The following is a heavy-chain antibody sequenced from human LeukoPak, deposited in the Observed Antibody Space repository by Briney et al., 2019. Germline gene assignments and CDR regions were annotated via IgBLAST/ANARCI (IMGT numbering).Heavy chain of an antibody. J-gene: IGHJ6*03. D-gene: IGHD1-26*01. CDR1: GGSISSYY. V-gene: IGHV4-59*01. CDR2: IYYSGST. Sequence: SETLSLTCTVSGGSISSYYWSWIRQPPGKGLEWIGYIYYSGSTNYNPSLKSRVTISVDTSKNQFSLKLSSVTAADTAVYCCARYRPYYYYYYMDVWGKGTTVTVSS. CDR3: ARYRPYYYYYYMDV.